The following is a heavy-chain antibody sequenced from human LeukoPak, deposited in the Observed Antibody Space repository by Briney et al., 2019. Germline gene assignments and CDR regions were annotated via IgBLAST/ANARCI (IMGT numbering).Heavy chain of an antibody. CDR1: GFTFSSYG. CDR2: IRYDGSNK. Sequence: PGGSLRLSCAAYGFTFSSYGMHWVRQAPGKGLEWVAFIRYDGSNKYYADSVKGRFTISRDNSKNTLYLQMNSLRAEDTAVYYCAKDKIMYSSSWMGYFDYWGQGTLVTVSS. CDR3: AKDKIMYSSSWMGYFDY. V-gene: IGHV3-30*02. J-gene: IGHJ4*02. D-gene: IGHD6-13*01.